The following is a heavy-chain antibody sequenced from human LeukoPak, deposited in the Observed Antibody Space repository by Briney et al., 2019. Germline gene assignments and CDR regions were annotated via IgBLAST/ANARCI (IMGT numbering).Heavy chain of an antibody. Sequence: GGSLRLSCAASGFTFSSYGMPWVRQAPGKGLEWVAVISYDGSNKYYADSVKGRFTISRDNSKNTLYLQMNSLRAEDTAVYYCAATYYYDSSGYYFFDYWGQGTLVTVSS. J-gene: IGHJ4*02. CDR3: AATYYYDSSGYYFFDY. CDR2: ISYDGSNK. V-gene: IGHV3-30*03. CDR1: GFTFSSYG. D-gene: IGHD3-22*01.